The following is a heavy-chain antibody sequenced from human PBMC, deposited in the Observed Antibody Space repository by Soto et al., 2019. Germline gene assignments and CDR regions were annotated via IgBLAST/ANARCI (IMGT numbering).Heavy chain of an antibody. Sequence: QVQLVQSGAEVKKPGASVKVSCKASGYTFTSYGISWVRQAPGQGLEWMGWISAYNGNTNYAQKLQGRVPMTKDTSTSKAYRDLRSLRSDDTAVYYCARGRIAAAGRPNWFDPWGQGTRVTGSS. D-gene: IGHD6-13*01. V-gene: IGHV1-18*01. CDR2: ISAYNGNT. CDR1: GYTFTSYG. J-gene: IGHJ5*02. CDR3: ARGRIAAAGRPNWFDP.